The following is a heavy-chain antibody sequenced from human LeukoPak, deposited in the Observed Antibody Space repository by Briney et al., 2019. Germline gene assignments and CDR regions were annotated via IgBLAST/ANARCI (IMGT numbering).Heavy chain of an antibody. CDR2: IYYSGST. J-gene: IGHJ6*03. Sequence: PSETLSLTCTVSGGSISSYYWSWIRQPPGKGLDWIGHIYYSGSTNYNPSLKSRVTISLDTSKNQFSLKVISVTAADTAVYYRARVAKHFRGGLSFYYMDVWGKGTTVTISS. V-gene: IGHV4-59*01. D-gene: IGHD3-10*01. CDR1: GGSISSYY. CDR3: ARVAKHFRGGLSFYYMDV.